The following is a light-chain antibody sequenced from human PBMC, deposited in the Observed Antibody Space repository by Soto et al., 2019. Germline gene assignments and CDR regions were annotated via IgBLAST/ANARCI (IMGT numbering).Light chain of an antibody. V-gene: IGKV3-15*01. Sequence: EIVMTQSPATLSVSPGERVTLSCRASQSVSSNLAWYQQKPGQAPRLLFYGAPTRATGIPARFSGSGSGTEFTLTISSLQSEDFAVYYCQQYNNWPPWTFGQGTKVEIK. CDR1: QSVSSN. J-gene: IGKJ1*01. CDR3: QQYNNWPPWT. CDR2: GAP.